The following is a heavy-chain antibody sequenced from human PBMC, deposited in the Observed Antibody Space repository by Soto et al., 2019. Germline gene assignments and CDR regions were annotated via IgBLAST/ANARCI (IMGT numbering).Heavy chain of an antibody. CDR1: CGSISSYY. CDR3: ARGQGLQGPYYFDY. CDR2: IYYSGST. V-gene: IGHV4-59*01. J-gene: IGHJ4*02. D-gene: IGHD4-4*01. Sequence: SETLSLTCTVSCGSISSYYWSWIRQPPGKGLEWIGYIYYSGSTNYNPSLKSRVTISTDTSKNQFSLKLSSVTAADTAVYYCARGQGLQGPYYFDYWGQGTLVTVSS.